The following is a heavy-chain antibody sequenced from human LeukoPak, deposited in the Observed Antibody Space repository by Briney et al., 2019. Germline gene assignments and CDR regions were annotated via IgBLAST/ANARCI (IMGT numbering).Heavy chain of an antibody. CDR1: GFTFSSYA. CDR3: ARDRAALDI. J-gene: IGHJ3*02. V-gene: IGHV3-23*01. CDR2: ISGSGGST. Sequence: GGSLRLSCAASGFTFSSYAMSWVSQAPGKGLEWVSAISGSGGSTYYADCVKGRFSISRDNAKNSLHLQMNSLRAEDTAVYYCARDRAALDIWGQGTMVTVSS.